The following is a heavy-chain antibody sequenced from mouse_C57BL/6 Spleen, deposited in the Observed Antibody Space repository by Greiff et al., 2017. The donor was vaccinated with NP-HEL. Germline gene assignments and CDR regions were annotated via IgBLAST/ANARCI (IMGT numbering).Heavy chain of an antibody. D-gene: IGHD1-1*01. J-gene: IGHJ2*01. CDR1: GYAFSSYW. Sequence: QVQLKESGAELVKPGASVKISCKASGYAFSSYWMNWVKQRPGKGLEWIGQIYPGDGDTNYNGKFKGKATLTADKSSSTAYMQLSSLTSEDSAVYFCARSLYYYGSSPDYWGQGTTLTVSS. CDR2: IYPGDGDT. V-gene: IGHV1-80*01. CDR3: ARSLYYYGSSPDY.